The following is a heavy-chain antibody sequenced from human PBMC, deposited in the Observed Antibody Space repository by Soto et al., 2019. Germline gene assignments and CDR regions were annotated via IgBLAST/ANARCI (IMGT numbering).Heavy chain of an antibody. V-gene: IGHV1-69*13. D-gene: IGHD2-2*01. CDR2: IIPIFGTA. J-gene: IGHJ6*02. Sequence: GASVKVSCKASGGTFSSYAISWVRQAPGQGLEWMGGIIPIFGTANYAQKFQGRVTITADESTSTAYMELSSLRSEDTAVYYCARENGDIVVVPAAMTNYYYYGMDVWGQGTTVTVSS. CDR1: GGTFSSYA. CDR3: ARENGDIVVVPAAMTNYYYYGMDV.